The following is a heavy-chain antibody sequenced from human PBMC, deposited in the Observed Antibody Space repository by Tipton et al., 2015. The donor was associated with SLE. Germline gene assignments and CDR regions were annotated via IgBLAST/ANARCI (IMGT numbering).Heavy chain of an antibody. D-gene: IGHD2-21*02. J-gene: IGHJ4*02. V-gene: IGHV4-59*02. CDR3: AGRGDLVVVTAYLDY. Sequence: TLSLTCAVSGGSVSSSYWSWIRQPPGKGLEWIGYIYYSGITYYSPSLRSRVTISLDTSRHQFSLKLSSVTAADTAVYYCAGRGDLVVVTAYLDYWGQGTLVTVSS. CDR1: GGSVSSSY. CDR2: IYYSGIT.